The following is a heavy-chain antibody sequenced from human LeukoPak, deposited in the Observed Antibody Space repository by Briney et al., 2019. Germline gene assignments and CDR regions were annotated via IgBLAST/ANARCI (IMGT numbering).Heavy chain of an antibody. CDR3: AKDWYSSSSNYFDY. CDR1: GSTFSSYA. CDR2: ISGSGGST. Sequence: GGSLRLSCAASGSTFSSYAMSWVRQAPGKGLEWVSAISGSGGSTYYADSVKGRFTISRDNSKNTLYLQMNSLRAEDTAVYYCAKDWYSSSSNYFDYWGQGTLVTVSS. D-gene: IGHD6-6*01. V-gene: IGHV3-23*01. J-gene: IGHJ4*02.